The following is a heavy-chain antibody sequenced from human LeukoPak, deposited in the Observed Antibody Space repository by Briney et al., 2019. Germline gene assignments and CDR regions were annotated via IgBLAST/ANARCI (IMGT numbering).Heavy chain of an antibody. J-gene: IGHJ4*02. V-gene: IGHV4-61*01. CDR3: AKSSLYCTSTSCSYYFDY. D-gene: IGHD2-2*01. CDR1: GGSISSSSYY. Sequence: PSETLSLTCTVSGGSISSSSYYWSWIRQPPGKGLEWIGYIFYSGSTKYNPSLKSRVTISVDTSKSQFSLKLSSVNAADTAVYYCAKSSLYCTSTSCSYYFDYWGQGTLVTVSS. CDR2: IFYSGST.